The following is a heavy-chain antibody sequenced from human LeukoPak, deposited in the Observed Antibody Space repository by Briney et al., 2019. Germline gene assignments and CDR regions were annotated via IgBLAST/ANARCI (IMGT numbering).Heavy chain of an antibody. D-gene: IGHD3-16*01. Sequence: SQTLSLTCTVSGGSISDYYWSWIRQPPGKGLEWIGYIYYSGSANYNPSLKSRVTISVDTSKNQFSLKLSSVTAADTAVYYCARVGGTNYYDYGMDVWGQGTTVTVSS. J-gene: IGHJ6*02. CDR3: ARVGGTNYYDYGMDV. V-gene: IGHV4-59*01. CDR1: GGSISDYY. CDR2: IYYSGSA.